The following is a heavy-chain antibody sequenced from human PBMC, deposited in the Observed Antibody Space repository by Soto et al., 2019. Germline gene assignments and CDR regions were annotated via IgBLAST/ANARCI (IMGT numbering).Heavy chain of an antibody. V-gene: IGHV1-3*01. D-gene: IGHD2-15*01. CDR1: GYTFTSYA. J-gene: IGHJ5*02. Sequence: ASVKVSCKASGYTFTSYAMHWVRQAPGQRLEWMGWINAGNGSTKYSQKFQGRVTITRDTSASTAYMELSSLRSEDTAVYYCARVDIVVVVAANPPFGPWGQGTLVTVSS. CDR2: INAGNGST. CDR3: ARVDIVVVVAANPPFGP.